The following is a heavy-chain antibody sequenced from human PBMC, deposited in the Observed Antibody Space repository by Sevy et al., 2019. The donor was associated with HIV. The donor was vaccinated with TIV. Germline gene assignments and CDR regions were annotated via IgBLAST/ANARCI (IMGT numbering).Heavy chain of an antibody. CDR2: IWYDGTIK. V-gene: IGHV3-33*08. CDR1: GFTFSSYV. D-gene: IGHD2-21*02. CDR3: ARGGGYCWGGWYSIDY. Sequence: GGSLRLSCAASGFTFSSYVMHWVRQAPGKGLEWVALIWYDGTIKYYADSVKGRFTISRDNSKDTLFLQMNSLTPEDKAVYYCARGGGYCWGGWYSIDYWGQGALVTVSS. J-gene: IGHJ4*02.